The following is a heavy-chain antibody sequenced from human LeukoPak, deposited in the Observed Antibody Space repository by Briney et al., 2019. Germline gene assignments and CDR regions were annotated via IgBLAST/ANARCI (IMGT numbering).Heavy chain of an antibody. CDR1: GFTFDEYA. CDR3: AKDIRYSSGWYFDY. CDR2: ISWNSGSI. D-gene: IGHD6-19*01. Sequence: GGSLRLSCAASGFTFDEYAMHWVRQAPGKGLEWVSGISWNSGSIGYADSVKGRFTISRDNAKNSLYLQMNSLRAEDTALYYCAKDIRYSSGWYFDYWGQGTLVTVSS. V-gene: IGHV3-9*01. J-gene: IGHJ4*02.